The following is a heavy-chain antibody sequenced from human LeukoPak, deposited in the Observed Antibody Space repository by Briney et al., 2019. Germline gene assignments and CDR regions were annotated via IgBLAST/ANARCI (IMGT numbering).Heavy chain of an antibody. D-gene: IGHD4-17*01. CDR3: ARGGPPTVTRFDY. V-gene: IGHV4-30-2*01. Sequence: SETLSLTCAVSGGSISSGGYSWSWIRQPPGKGLEWIGYIYHSGSTNYNPSLKSRVTISVDTSKNQFSLKLRSVTAADTAVYYCARGGPPTVTRFDYWGQGTLVTVS. CDR1: GGSISSGGYS. CDR2: IYHSGST. J-gene: IGHJ4*02.